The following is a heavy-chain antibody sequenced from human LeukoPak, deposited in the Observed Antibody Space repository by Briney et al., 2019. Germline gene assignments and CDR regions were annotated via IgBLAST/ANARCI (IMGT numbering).Heavy chain of an antibody. CDR3: ATPYYYDSSGYYYGREAFDI. J-gene: IGHJ3*02. Sequence: SETLSLTCTVSGGSISISSYYWGWIRQPPGKGLEWLGSIYYSGSTYYNPSLKSRVTISVDTSKNQFSLKLSSVTAADTAVYYYATPYYYDSSGYYYGREAFDIWGQGTMVTVSS. CDR1: GGSISISSYY. V-gene: IGHV4-39*01. CDR2: IYYSGST. D-gene: IGHD3-22*01.